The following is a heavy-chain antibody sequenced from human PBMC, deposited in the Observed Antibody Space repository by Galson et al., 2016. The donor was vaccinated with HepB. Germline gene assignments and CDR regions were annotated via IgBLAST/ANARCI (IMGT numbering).Heavy chain of an antibody. CDR2: ISYDTTKE. CDR1: GFTFSHYG. CDR3: ARDEAFDSTSWYGGFGNWIDP. D-gene: IGHD6-13*01. V-gene: IGHV3-30*03. Sequence: SLRLSCAGSGFTFSHYGMHWVRQAPGKGLEWVAVISYDTTKEYYADSVKGRFTISRDNSKNTLYLQMNSLRTEDTAIFYCARDEAFDSTSWYGGFGNWIDPWGQGTLVTVSS. J-gene: IGHJ5*02.